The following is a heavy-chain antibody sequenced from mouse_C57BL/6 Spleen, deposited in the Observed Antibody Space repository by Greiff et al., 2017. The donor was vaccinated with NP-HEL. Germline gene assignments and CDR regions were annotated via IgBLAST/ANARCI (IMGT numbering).Heavy chain of an antibody. CDR2: IHPSDSET. CDR1: GYTFTSYW. Sequence: QVQLQQPGAELVKPGASVKVSCKASGYTFTSYWMHWVKQRPGQGLEWIGRIHPSDSETHYNQKFKDKATLTVDKSSSTAYMQLSSLTSEDSAVYYCARGGTGTDYYAMDYWGQGTSVTVSS. V-gene: IGHV1-74*01. CDR3: ARGGTGTDYYAMDY. D-gene: IGHD4-1*01. J-gene: IGHJ4*01.